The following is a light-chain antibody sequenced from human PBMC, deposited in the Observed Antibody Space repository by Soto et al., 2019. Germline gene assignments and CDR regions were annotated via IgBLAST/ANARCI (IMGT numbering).Light chain of an antibody. CDR3: QPYGSSPPYT. CDR1: QSISNNY. Sequence: EVVLTQSPGTLSLSPWERASLSCRASQSISNNYLAWYQQKPGQSPKLLIFGSSDRATGIPDRFSGSGSGTDFTLTLSRLEPEDFAVYYCQPYGSSPPYTFGQGTKLEIK. J-gene: IGKJ2*01. CDR2: GSS. V-gene: IGKV3-20*01.